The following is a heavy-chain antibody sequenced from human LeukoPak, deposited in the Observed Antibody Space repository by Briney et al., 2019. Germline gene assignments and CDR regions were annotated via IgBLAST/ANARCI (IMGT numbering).Heavy chain of an antibody. Sequence: PGGSLRLSCAASGFTFSSYAMSWGRQAPGKGLEGVSAISCRGGGTYYADSVKGRFTISRDNAKNSLYLQMNSLRAEDTAVYYCARDGVGATTQVDYWGQGTLVTVSS. CDR1: GFTFSSYA. V-gene: IGHV3-23*01. J-gene: IGHJ4*02. CDR3: ARDGVGATTQVDY. D-gene: IGHD1-26*01. CDR2: ISCRGGGT.